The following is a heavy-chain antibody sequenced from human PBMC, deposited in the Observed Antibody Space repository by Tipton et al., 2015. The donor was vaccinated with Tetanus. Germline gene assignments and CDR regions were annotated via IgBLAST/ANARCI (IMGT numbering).Heavy chain of an antibody. D-gene: IGHD3-3*01. CDR1: GDSMTDFY. Sequence: TLSLTCNVSGDSMTDFYWSWIRQPPGKGLEWIGEIYHSGTTNYNPSLKSRVTMSVDNSKNQFSLKLNSVTAADTAVYYCARESITIFGVVSIDYWGQGTLVTVSS. J-gene: IGHJ4*02. CDR3: ARESITIFGVVSIDY. CDR2: IYHSGTT. V-gene: IGHV4-59*12.